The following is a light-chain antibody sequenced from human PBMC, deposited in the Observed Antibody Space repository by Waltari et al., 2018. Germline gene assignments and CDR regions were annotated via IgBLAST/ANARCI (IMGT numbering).Light chain of an antibody. CDR3: QQYSGYPFT. Sequence: DIQMTQSPSSMSASVGDRVTITCRASQDIRNYLAWIQQKPGKAPKSLIYAVSSLQGGVPSKFSGSGSGTDFTLTISSLQPEDFATYYCQQYSGYPFTFGGGTKVEI. V-gene: IGKV1-16*02. CDR2: AVS. CDR1: QDIRNY. J-gene: IGKJ4*01.